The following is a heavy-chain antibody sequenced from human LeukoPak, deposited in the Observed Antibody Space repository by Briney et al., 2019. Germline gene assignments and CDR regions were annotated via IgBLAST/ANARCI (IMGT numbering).Heavy chain of an antibody. CDR1: GGSISSFY. D-gene: IGHD3-16*01. J-gene: IGHJ4*02. V-gene: IGHV4-59*01. CDR2: IYYSGST. CDR3: ARRMITFGGVFDY. Sequence: SETLSLTCTVSGGSISSFYWSWIRQPPGKGLEWIGYIYYSGSTNYNPSLKSRVTISVDTSKNQFSLKLSSVTAADTAVYYCARRMITFGGVFDYWGQGTLVTVSS.